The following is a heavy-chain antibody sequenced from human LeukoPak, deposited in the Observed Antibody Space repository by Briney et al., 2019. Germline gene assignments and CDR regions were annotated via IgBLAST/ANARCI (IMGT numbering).Heavy chain of an antibody. D-gene: IGHD4-17*01. J-gene: IGHJ4*02. CDR1: GFTFSSYW. Sequence: GGSLRLSCAASGFTFSSYWMSWVRQAPGKGLEWVANIKQDGSEKYYVDSVKGRFTISRDNAKNSLYLQMNSLGAEDTAVYYCAREADGDYLPDYFDYWGQGTLVTVSS. CDR2: IKQDGSEK. V-gene: IGHV3-7*03. CDR3: AREADGDYLPDYFDY.